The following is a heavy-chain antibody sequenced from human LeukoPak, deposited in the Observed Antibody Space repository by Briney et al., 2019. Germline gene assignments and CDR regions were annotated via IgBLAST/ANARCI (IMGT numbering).Heavy chain of an antibody. CDR2: ISGSGGST. D-gene: IGHD2-2*01. J-gene: IGHJ4*02. CDR1: GFTFSSYA. V-gene: IGHV3-23*01. Sequence: GSLRLSCAASGFTFSSYAMSWVRQAPGKGLEWVSAISGSGGSTYYADSVKGRFTISRDNSKNTLYLQMNSLRAEDTAVYSCAKFGILYQLLMGYFDYWGQGTLVTVSS. CDR3: AKFGILYQLLMGYFDY.